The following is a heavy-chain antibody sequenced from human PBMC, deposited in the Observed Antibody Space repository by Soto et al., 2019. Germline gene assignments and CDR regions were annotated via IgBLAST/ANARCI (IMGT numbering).Heavy chain of an antibody. CDR3: ARRYYSSGGPRTIDY. J-gene: IGHJ4*02. CDR1: CRSISSDS. D-gene: IGHD3-10*01. Sequence: SEMLSLTCSVGCRSISSDSWSWLRQPPGKGLEWIGYIQYSGTINYNPSLKSRVTTSVDTSNNHCSLKLSSVTAADTALYYCARRYYSSGGPRTIDYWGQGTLVTVS. V-gene: IGHV4-59*01. CDR2: IQYSGTI.